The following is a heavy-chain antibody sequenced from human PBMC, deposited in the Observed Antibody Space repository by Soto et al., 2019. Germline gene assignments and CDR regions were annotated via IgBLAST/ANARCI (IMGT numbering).Heavy chain of an antibody. J-gene: IGHJ4*02. CDR3: AKDWGYCSNSGCDGVVDY. CDR2: INPSGDNT. CDR1: GYTFTNYY. D-gene: IGHD2-2*01. Sequence: QVQLVQSGAEVKKPGASVKVSCKASGYTFTNYYMHWVRQAPGQGLEWMGIINPSGDNTDYAQKSQGRVTMTRDTSPSTVYMEVSSLRSEDTAMYYCAKDWGYCSNSGCDGVVDYWGQGTVVTVSS. V-gene: IGHV1-46*01.